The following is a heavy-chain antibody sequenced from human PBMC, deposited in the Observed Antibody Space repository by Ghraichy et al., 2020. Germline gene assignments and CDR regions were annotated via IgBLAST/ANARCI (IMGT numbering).Heavy chain of an antibody. D-gene: IGHD1-26*01. Sequence: SQTLSLTCTVSGGSISGSSYHWAWIRQPPGKGLEWIGSIKYSGNTYYNPSLKSRVTISVDSSKNQFSLNLSSVTAADTAVFYCARPIGTYFSLDAFDIWGQGTMVTVSS. CDR3: ARPIGTYFSLDAFDI. CDR2: IKYSGNT. V-gene: IGHV4-39*01. J-gene: IGHJ3*02. CDR1: GGSISGSSYH.